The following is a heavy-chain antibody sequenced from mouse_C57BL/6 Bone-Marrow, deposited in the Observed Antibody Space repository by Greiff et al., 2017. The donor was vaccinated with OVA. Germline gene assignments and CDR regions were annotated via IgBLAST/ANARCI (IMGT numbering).Heavy chain of an antibody. CDR2: IHPNSGST. J-gene: IGHJ2*01. D-gene: IGHD1-1*01. CDR1: GYTFTSYW. V-gene: IGHV1-64*01. Sequence: QVQLKQPGAELVKPGASVKLSCKASGYTFTSYWMHWVKQRPGQGLEWIGMIHPNSGSTNYNEKFKSKATLTVDKSSSTAYMQLSSLTSEDSAVYYCATKGGSLDYWGQGTTLTVSS. CDR3: ATKGGSLDY.